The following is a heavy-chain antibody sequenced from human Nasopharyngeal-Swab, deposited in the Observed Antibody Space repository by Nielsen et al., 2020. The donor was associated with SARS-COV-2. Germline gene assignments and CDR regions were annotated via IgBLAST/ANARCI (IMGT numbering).Heavy chain of an antibody. CDR3: ARDLRTTVTGGDY. D-gene: IGHD4-17*01. Sequence: WIRQPPGKGLEWVSVIYSGGSTYYAPSVKGRFTISRDNSKNTLYLQMNNLRAEDTAVYYCARDLRTTVTGGDYWGQGTLVTVSS. V-gene: IGHV3-66*01. CDR2: IYSGGST. J-gene: IGHJ4*02.